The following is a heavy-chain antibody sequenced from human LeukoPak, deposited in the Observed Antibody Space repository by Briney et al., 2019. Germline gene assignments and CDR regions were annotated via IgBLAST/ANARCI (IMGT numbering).Heavy chain of an antibody. V-gene: IGHV4-59*08. CDR2: IYYSGSL. J-gene: IGHJ4*02. Sequence: SETLSLTCTVSGGSISSYYWSWVRQPPGKGLEWIGYIYYSGSLNYNPSLKGRVTISVDTSKNQFSLKLSSVTAADTAVYYCTRGHYDSGDYHSPHDYWGQGTLVTVSS. D-gene: IGHD3-22*01. CDR1: GGSISSYY. CDR3: TRGHYDSGDYHSPHDY.